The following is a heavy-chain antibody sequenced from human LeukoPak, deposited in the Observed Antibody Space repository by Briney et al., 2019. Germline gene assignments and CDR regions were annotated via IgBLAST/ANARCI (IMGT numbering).Heavy chain of an antibody. CDR2: ISSSSSTI. CDR3: ARDSLAAAGRKYYFDY. D-gene: IGHD6-13*01. J-gene: IGHJ4*02. CDR1: GFTFSGYS. V-gene: IGHV3-48*01. Sequence: GGSLRLSCAASGFTFSGYSMNWVRQAPGKGLEWVSYISSSSSTIYYADSVKGRFTISRDNAKNSLYLQMNSLRAEDTAVYYCARDSLAAAGRKYYFDYWGQGTLVTVSS.